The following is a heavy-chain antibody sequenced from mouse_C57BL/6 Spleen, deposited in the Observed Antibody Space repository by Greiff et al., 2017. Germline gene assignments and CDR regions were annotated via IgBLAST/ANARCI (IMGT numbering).Heavy chain of an antibody. Sequence: VQLQQPGAELVKPGASVKLSCKASGYTFTSYWMHWVKQRPGQGLEWIGMIHPNSGSTNYNEKFKSKATLTVDKSSSKAYMQLSSLTSEDSAVYYCAGPPTGTRGAWFAYWGQGTLVTVSA. CDR1: GYTFTSYW. CDR3: AGPPTGTRGAWFAY. CDR2: IHPNSGST. V-gene: IGHV1-64*01. D-gene: IGHD4-1*01. J-gene: IGHJ3*01.